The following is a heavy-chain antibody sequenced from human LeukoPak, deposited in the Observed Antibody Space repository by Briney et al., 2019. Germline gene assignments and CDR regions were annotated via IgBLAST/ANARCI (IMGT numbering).Heavy chain of an antibody. CDR1: GFTFDDHS. J-gene: IGHJ6*02. D-gene: IGHD4-23*01. CDR3: AKEIHYGGNSGYYYGMDV. CDR2: ITWNSDAI. V-gene: IGHV3-9*01. Sequence: GGSLRLSCAASGFTFDDHSMHWVRQAPGRGLEWVSGITWNSDAIDYTDSVKGRFTISRDNSKNTLYLQMNSLRAEDTAVYYCAKEIHYGGNSGYYYGMDVWGQGTTVTVSS.